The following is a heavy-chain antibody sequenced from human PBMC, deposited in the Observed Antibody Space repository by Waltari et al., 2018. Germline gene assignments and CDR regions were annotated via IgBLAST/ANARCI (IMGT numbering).Heavy chain of an antibody. J-gene: IGHJ4*02. V-gene: IGHV5-51*01. D-gene: IGHD2-2*01. CDR1: GYSFTSYW. CDR3: ARDRRGYCSSTSCPAPFDY. Sequence: EVQLVQSGAEVKKPGESLKISCKGSGYSFTSYWIGWVRQMPGKGLEWMGIIYPGDSDTRYSPSFQGQVTISADKSISTAYLQWSSLKASDTAMYYCARDRRGYCSSTSCPAPFDYWGQGTLVTVSS. CDR2: IYPGDSDT.